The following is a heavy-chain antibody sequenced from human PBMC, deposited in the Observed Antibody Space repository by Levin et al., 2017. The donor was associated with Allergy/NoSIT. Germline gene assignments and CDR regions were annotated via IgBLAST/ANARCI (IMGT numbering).Heavy chain of an antibody. J-gene: IGHJ6*03. Sequence: PQASVKVSCKASGYTFTGYYMHWVRQAPGQGLEWMGWINPNSGGTNYAQKFQGRVTMTRDTSISTAYMELSRLRSDDTAVYYCASAYCSGGSCYPGYYYMDVWGKGTTVTVSS. CDR3: ASAYCSGGSCYPGYYYMDV. CDR1: GYTFTGYY. CDR2: INPNSGGT. V-gene: IGHV1-2*02. D-gene: IGHD2-15*01.